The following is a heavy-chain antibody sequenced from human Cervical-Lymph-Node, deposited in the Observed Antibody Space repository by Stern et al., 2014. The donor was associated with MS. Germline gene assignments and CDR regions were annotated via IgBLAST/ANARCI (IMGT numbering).Heavy chain of an antibody. CDR2: IYCSGST. Sequence: QVQLQESGPGLVKPSQTLSLTCTVSGGSISSGGYYWSWIRQHHGKGLEWIGYIYCSGSTYYNPSLKSRVTISVDTSKNQFSLKLSSVTAADTAVYYCARRSRHGFLEWLGGQGTLVTVSS. CDR3: ARRSRHGFLEWL. D-gene: IGHD3-3*01. V-gene: IGHV4-31*03. CDR1: GGSISSGGYY. J-gene: IGHJ4*02.